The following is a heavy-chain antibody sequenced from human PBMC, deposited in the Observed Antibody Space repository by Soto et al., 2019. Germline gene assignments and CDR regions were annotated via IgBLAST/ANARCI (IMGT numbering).Heavy chain of an antibody. J-gene: IGHJ4*02. CDR1: VFAVSRHY. V-gene: IGHV3-66*01. Sequence: PGGSLGLSFSASVFAVSRHYMNWVRQAPGKGLEWVSIIYTGDNTFYADSVKGRFAISRDNSKNILYLQMNSLRAEDTAVYYCAREPFGYDDPFDSWGQGTLVTVSS. CDR3: AREPFGYDDPFDS. D-gene: IGHD3-3*01. CDR2: IYTGDNT.